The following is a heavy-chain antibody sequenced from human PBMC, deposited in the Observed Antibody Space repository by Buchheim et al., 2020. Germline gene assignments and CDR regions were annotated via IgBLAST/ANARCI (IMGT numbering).Heavy chain of an antibody. Sequence: EVQLVESGGGLVQPGGSLRLSCAASGFTFSNYWMSWVRQAPGKGLEWVANIKQDGSEKYYVDSVKGRLTIPRDNAKNSLYLQLNSLRAEDTAVYYCSRNYYDSSGWLYYYYYYGMDVWGQGTT. CDR1: GFTFSNYW. J-gene: IGHJ6*02. CDR2: IKQDGSEK. CDR3: SRNYYDSSGWLYYYYYYGMDV. V-gene: IGHV3-7*01. D-gene: IGHD3-22*01.